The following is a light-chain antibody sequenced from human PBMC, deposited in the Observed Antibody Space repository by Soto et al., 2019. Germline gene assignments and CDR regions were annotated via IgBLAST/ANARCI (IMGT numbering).Light chain of an antibody. V-gene: IGKV3-20*01. J-gene: IGKJ1*01. CDR2: GAS. CDR1: QSISNN. Sequence: EIVMTQSPATLSVSPGERATLSFRASQSISNNLAWYQQKPGQAPRLLIYGASSRATGIPDRFSGSVSGTGFTLTISRLEPEDFAVYYCQQYGSSSPWTFGQGTKVDIK. CDR3: QQYGSSSPWT.